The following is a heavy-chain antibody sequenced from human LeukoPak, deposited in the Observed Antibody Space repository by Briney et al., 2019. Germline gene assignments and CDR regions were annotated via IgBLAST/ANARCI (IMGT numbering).Heavy chain of an antibody. CDR2: INPNSGGT. CDR3: ARVRGGWYNYYYYYMDV. D-gene: IGHD6-19*01. Sequence: ASVKVSCKASGYTFTSYYMHWVRQAPGQGREWMEWINPNSGGTNYAQKFQGRVTMNRDTSISTAYMELSRLRSDDTAVYYCARVRGGWYNYYYYYMDVWGKGTTVTVSS. J-gene: IGHJ6*03. CDR1: GYTFTSYY. V-gene: IGHV1-2*02.